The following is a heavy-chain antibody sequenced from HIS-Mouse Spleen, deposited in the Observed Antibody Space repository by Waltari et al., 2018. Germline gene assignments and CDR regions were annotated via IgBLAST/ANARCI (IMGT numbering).Heavy chain of an antibody. V-gene: IGHV4-39*01. Sequence: QLQLQESGPGLVKPSETLSLTCTVSGGSIRSSSYNWGWIRPPPGQALEWIGSIYYSGRTYYNPSLKSRVTISVDTSKNQFSLKLSSVTAADTAVYYCARHGYCSGGSCYSGFFAFDYWGQGTLVTVSS. CDR2: IYYSGRT. CDR1: GGSIRSSSYN. J-gene: IGHJ4*02. D-gene: IGHD2-15*01. CDR3: ARHGYCSGGSCYSGFFAFDY.